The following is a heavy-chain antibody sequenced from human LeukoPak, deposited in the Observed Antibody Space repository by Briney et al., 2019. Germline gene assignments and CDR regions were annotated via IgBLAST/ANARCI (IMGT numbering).Heavy chain of an antibody. J-gene: IGHJ4*02. V-gene: IGHV3-30*02. Sequence: GGSLRLSCAASGFTFSNYGMHWVRQAPGKGLEWVTFIRYDGSNKYYADSVKGRFTISKDNSKNTLYLQMNSLRPEDTAVYYCAKDLGPYYISGSQCDYWGQGALVTVSS. CDR1: GFTFSNYG. D-gene: IGHD3-10*01. CDR2: IRYDGSNK. CDR3: AKDLGPYYISGSQCDY.